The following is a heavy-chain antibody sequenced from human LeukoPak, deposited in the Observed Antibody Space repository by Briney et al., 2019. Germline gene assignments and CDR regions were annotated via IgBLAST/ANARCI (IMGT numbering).Heavy chain of an antibody. Sequence: ASVKVSCKASGGTFSSYAISWVRQAPGQGLEWMGGITPIFGTANYAQKFQGRVTITADESTSTAYMELSSLRSEDTAVYYCARDFEQWLFVGAFDIWGQGTMVTVSS. CDR1: GGTFSSYA. J-gene: IGHJ3*02. V-gene: IGHV1-69*13. D-gene: IGHD6-19*01. CDR2: ITPIFGTA. CDR3: ARDFEQWLFVGAFDI.